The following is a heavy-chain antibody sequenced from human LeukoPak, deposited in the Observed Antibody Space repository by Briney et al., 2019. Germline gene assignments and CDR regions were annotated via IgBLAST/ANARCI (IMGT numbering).Heavy chain of an antibody. D-gene: IGHD3-22*01. Sequence: GASVKVSCKASGYTFTGYYMHWVRQAPGQGLEWMGIINPSGGSTSYAQKFQGRVTMARDTSTSTVYMELSSLRSEDTAVYYCARGHDSSGYRGLFDYWGQGTLVTVSS. V-gene: IGHV1-46*01. J-gene: IGHJ4*02. CDR3: ARGHDSSGYRGLFDY. CDR2: INPSGGST. CDR1: GYTFTGYY.